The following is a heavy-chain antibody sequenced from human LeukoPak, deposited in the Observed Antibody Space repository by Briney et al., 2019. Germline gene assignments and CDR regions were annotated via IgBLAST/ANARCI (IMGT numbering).Heavy chain of an antibody. Sequence: GGSLRLSCAASGISISIYWVTWVRQAPGKGLEWVANIRHDGGDKYYVDSVRGRFTISRDNAKNSVYLQMNSLRVEDTAVYYCAKIGVAKKPYYFDYWGQGTLVTVSS. CDR1: GISISIYW. CDR3: AKIGVAKKPYYFDY. D-gene: IGHD3-3*01. J-gene: IGHJ4*02. V-gene: IGHV3-7*05. CDR2: IRHDGGDK.